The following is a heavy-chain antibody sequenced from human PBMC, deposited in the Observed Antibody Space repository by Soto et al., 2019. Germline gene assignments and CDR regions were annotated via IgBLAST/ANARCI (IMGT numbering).Heavy chain of an antibody. CDR1: GFTFSSYG. CDR3: ARVGPAYYYDRSGYYTH. CDR2: IWYDGSNK. V-gene: IGHV3-33*01. Sequence: GGSLRLSCAASGFTFSSYGMHWVRQAPGKGLEWVAVIWYDGSNKYYADSVKGRFTISRDNSKNTLYLQMNSLRAEDTAVYYCARVGPAYYYDRSGYYTHWGQGTLVTVSS. D-gene: IGHD3-22*01. J-gene: IGHJ4*02.